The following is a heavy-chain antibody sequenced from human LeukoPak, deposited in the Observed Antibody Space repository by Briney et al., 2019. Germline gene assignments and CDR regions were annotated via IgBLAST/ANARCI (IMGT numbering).Heavy chain of an antibody. D-gene: IGHD3-3*01. CDR2: ISGSGDCT. CDR1: GFTFSNYA. J-gene: IGHJ4*02. CDR3: AKRLSFGVAIGDFDY. V-gene: IGHV3-23*01. Sequence: GSLRLSCAASGFTFSNYAMSWVRQAPGKGLEWVSAISGSGDCTYYADSVKGRFTISRDSSMETLYLQMNSLRAEDTATYFCAKRLSFGVAIGDFDYWGQGTLVTVSS.